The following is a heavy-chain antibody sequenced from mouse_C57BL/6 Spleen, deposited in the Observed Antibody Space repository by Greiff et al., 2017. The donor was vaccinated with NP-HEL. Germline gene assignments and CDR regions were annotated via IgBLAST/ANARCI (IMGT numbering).Heavy chain of an antibody. CDR2: IYPGDGDT. CDR3: ARDYGSSPFDY. Sequence: VQLQQSGAELVKPGASVKISCKASGYAFSSYWMNWVKQRPGKGLEWIGQIYPGDGDTNYNGHFKGKATLTADKSSSTAYMQLSSLTSEDSAVDFCARDYGSSPFDYWGQGTTLTVSS. D-gene: IGHD1-1*01. CDR1: GYAFSSYW. V-gene: IGHV1-80*01. J-gene: IGHJ2*01.